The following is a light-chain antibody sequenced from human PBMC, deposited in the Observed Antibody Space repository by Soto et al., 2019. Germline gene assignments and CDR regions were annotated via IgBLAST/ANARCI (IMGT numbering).Light chain of an antibody. J-gene: IGKJ1*01. CDR3: QQYHTWT. V-gene: IGKV1-5*01. CDR1: QSVSTW. Sequence: DIQMTQSPSTLSASVGDSVTVTCRASQSVSTWLAWYQQKPGKAPKLLISDASSFESGVPSRFSGSGSGTEFTLTISSLQPDDFATYYYQQYHTWTFGQGTKVDIK. CDR2: DAS.